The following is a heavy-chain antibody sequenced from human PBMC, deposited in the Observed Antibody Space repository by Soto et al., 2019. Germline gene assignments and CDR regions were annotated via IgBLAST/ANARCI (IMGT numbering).Heavy chain of an antibody. D-gene: IGHD2-21*02. CDR3: ARAGGGDCCRFDY. J-gene: IGHJ4*02. CDR2: IYHSGST. Sequence: QLQLQESGSGLVKPSQTLSLTCAVSGGSISSGGYSWSWIRQPPGKGLEWIGYIYHSGSTYYNPSLMSRVTISVDRSKNQFSLKLSSVTAADTAVYYWARAGGGDCCRFDYWGQGTLVTVSS. V-gene: IGHV4-30-2*01. CDR1: GGSISSGGYS.